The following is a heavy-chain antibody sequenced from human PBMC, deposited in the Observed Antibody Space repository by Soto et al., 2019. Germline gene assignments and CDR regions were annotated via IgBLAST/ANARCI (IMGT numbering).Heavy chain of an antibody. D-gene: IGHD6-19*01. CDR1: GYSITAGGYC. CDR3: ARMYSSGSGWFHP. J-gene: IGHJ5*02. CDR2: FYSSGSI. Sequence: SETLSLTCFVSGYSITAGGYCWSWIRHHPGRGLEWIGSFYSSGSIIYNPSLRSRVSISGDTSSNQFSMSLTSVTAADTARYYCARMYSSGSGWFHPWGQGTLVTVSS. V-gene: IGHV4-31*03.